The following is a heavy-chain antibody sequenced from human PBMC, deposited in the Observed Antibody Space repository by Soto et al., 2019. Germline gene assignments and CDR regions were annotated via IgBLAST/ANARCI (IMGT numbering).Heavy chain of an antibody. Sequence: PGGSLRLSCTASGFTFGDYAMSWFRQAPGKGLEWVGFIRSKAYGGTTEYVASVKGRFTISRDDSKSIAYLQMNSLKTEDTAVFYCTRDSVDTAIVYYYYGMDVWGQGTTVTVSS. CDR1: GFTFGDYA. J-gene: IGHJ6*02. CDR3: TRDSVDTAIVYYYYGMDV. V-gene: IGHV3-49*03. CDR2: IRSKAYGGTT. D-gene: IGHD5-18*01.